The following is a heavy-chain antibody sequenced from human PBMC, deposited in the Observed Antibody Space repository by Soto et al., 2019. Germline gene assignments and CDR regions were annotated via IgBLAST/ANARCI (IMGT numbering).Heavy chain of an antibody. V-gene: IGHV3-9*01. CDR2: ISWNSGSI. CDR3: VKDKPYGGYGHFDY. CDR1: GFTFDDYA. D-gene: IGHD5-12*01. Sequence: EVQLVESGGGLVQPGRSLRLSCAASGFTFDDYAMHWVRQAPGKGLEWVSGISWNSGSIGYADSVKGRFTISRDNAKNSLYLQMNSLRAEDTALYYCVKDKPYGGYGHFDYWGQGTLVTVSS. J-gene: IGHJ4*02.